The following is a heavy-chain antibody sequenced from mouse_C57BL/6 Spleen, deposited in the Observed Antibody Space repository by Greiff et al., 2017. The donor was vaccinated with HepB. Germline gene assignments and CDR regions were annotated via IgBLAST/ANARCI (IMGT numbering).Heavy chain of an antibody. Sequence: EVKLQQSGPELVKPGASVKISCKASGYTFTDYYMNWVKQSHGKSLEWIGDINPNNGGTSYNQKFKGKATLTVDKSSSTAYMELRSLTSEDSAVYYCARHDYDEYFDYWGQGTTLTVSS. D-gene: IGHD2-4*01. CDR3: ARHDYDEYFDY. J-gene: IGHJ2*01. CDR1: GYTFTDYY. V-gene: IGHV1-26*01. CDR2: INPNNGGT.